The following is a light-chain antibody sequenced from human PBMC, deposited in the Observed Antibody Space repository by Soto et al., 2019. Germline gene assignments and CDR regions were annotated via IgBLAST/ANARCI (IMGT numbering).Light chain of an antibody. CDR1: QSVSSSY. J-gene: IGKJ4*01. V-gene: IGKV3-20*01. CDR2: GAS. Sequence: EIVLTQSPGTLSLSPGERATLSCRASQSVSSSYLAWYQQKPGQAPRLLVYGASNRATGIPDRFGGSGSGTDLTLTISRLEPEDFAVYYCQQYGDSFTFGGGTKVELK. CDR3: QQYGDSFT.